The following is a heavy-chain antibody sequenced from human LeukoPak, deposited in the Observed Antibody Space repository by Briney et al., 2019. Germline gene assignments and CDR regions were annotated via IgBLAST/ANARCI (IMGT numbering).Heavy chain of an antibody. CDR3: AREGAAALPFSWTPQTHGFDY. V-gene: IGHV3-23*01. J-gene: IGHJ4*02. CDR2: ISGSGGST. D-gene: IGHD6-13*01. CDR1: GFTFSNYG. Sequence: GGSLRLSCAASGFTFSNYGMSWVRQAPGKGLEWVSGISGSGGSTYYADSVKGRFTISRDNSKNTLYLQMNSLRAEDTAVYYCAREGAAALPFSWTPQTHGFDYWGQGTLVTVSS.